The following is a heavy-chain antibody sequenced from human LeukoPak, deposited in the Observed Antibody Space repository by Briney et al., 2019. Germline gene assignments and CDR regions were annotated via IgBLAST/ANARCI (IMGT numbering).Heavy chain of an antibody. CDR1: GFTFSSYC. Sequence: GGSLRLSCAASGFTFSSYCMNWVRQAPGKGLEWVSSISSSSSYIYYADSVKGRFTISRDNAKNSLYLQMNSLRAEDTAVYYCARRHVGLVIIKPFDYWGQGTLVTVSP. CDR3: ARRHVGLVIIKPFDY. CDR2: ISSSSSYI. D-gene: IGHD3/OR15-3a*01. J-gene: IGHJ4*02. V-gene: IGHV3-21*01.